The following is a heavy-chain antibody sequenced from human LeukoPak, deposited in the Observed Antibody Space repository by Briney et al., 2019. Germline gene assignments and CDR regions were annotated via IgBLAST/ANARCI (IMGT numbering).Heavy chain of an antibody. V-gene: IGHV3-15*01. CDR2: IKSKTDGGTT. Sequence: GGSLRLSCAASGFTFSNAWMSWVRQAPGKGLEWVGRIKSKTDGGTTDYAAPVKGRFTISRDDSKNTLYLQMNSLKTEDTAVYYCTTDYYDSSGYYRFDYWGQGTLVTVSS. CDR1: GFTFSNAW. J-gene: IGHJ4*02. D-gene: IGHD3-22*01. CDR3: TTDYYDSSGYYRFDY.